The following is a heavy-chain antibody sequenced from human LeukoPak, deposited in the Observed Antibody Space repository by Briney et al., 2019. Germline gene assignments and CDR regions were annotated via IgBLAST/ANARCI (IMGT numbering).Heavy chain of an antibody. D-gene: IGHD3-22*01. CDR1: GFTFSSYG. Sequence: PGGSLRLSCAASGFTFSSYGMHWVRQAPGKGLEWVAFIRYDGSNKYYADSVKGRFTISRDNSKNTLYLQMNSLRAEDTAIYYCAKPGPNGYVGLSWLDPWGQGTQVTVSS. CDR2: IRYDGSNK. J-gene: IGHJ5*02. CDR3: AKPGPNGYVGLSWLDP. V-gene: IGHV3-30*02.